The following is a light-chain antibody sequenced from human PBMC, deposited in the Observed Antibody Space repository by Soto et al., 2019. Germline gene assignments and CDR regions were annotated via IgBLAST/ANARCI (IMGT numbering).Light chain of an antibody. CDR2: GAS. CDR3: QQYNNWPRT. Sequence: EIGMTQSPATLSVSPGERATLSCRASQSVSSNLAWYQQTPGQAPRLLIYGASTRATGIPARFSGSGSGTEFTLTISSLQSEDFAVYYCQQYNNWPRTFGQGTKLEIK. CDR1: QSVSSN. J-gene: IGKJ2*01. V-gene: IGKV3-15*01.